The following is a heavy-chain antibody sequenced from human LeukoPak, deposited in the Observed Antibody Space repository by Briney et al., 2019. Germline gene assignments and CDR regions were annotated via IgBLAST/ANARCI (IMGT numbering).Heavy chain of an antibody. D-gene: IGHD3-10*01. CDR2: IYPSGNT. V-gene: IGHV4-4*07. CDR3: AREDSGSYYNFYYFYMDV. J-gene: IGHJ6*03. Sequence: SETLSLTCSVSGGSFSNHFWSWVRQPAGKGLEWIGRIYPSGNTNYNPSLKSRVTLSVDTSKTQFYLSLSSVTAADTAVYYCAREDSGSYYNFYYFYMDVWGKGTTVAISS. CDR1: GGSFSNHF.